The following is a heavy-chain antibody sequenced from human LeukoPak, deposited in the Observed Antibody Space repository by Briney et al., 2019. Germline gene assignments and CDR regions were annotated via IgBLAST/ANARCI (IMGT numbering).Heavy chain of an antibody. J-gene: IGHJ4*02. D-gene: IGHD2-21*01. V-gene: IGHV4-4*09. CDR3: ATSNDAKIAPFDH. Sequence: PSETLSLTCTVSGVSMSAYQWSWVRQSPEKGLEWIGCINTKGETSYNPSLKSRVTTSVDTSKSQFSLSLTSVTFADTAVYYCATSNDAKIAPFDHWGQGAPVTVSS. CDR1: GVSMSAYQ. CDR2: INTKGET.